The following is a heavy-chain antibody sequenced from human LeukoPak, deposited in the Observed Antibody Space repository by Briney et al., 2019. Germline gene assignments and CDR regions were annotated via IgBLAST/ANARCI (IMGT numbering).Heavy chain of an antibody. CDR3: ARSPSWYPLFDY. Sequence: AASVKVSCKASGGTFSSYAISWVRQAPGQGLEWMGWISAYNGNTNYAQKLQGRVTMTTDTSTSTAYMELRSLRSDDTAVYYCARSPSWYPLFDYWGQGTLVTVSS. D-gene: IGHD6-13*01. J-gene: IGHJ4*02. V-gene: IGHV1-18*01. CDR1: GGTFSSYA. CDR2: ISAYNGNT.